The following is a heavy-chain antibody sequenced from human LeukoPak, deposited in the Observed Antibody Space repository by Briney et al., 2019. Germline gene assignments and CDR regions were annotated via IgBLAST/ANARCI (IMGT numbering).Heavy chain of an antibody. Sequence: GGSLRLSCAAPRFTLSSYEMNWVRQAPGKGLEWDPYIRSSGSTIYYADSVKGRYPVSRDNAKNSLYLQMNSLRDDDTSVYYCARVPNWITFGGVIDHFDYWGQGTLVTVSS. J-gene: IGHJ4*02. D-gene: IGHD3-16*02. CDR2: IRSSGSTI. V-gene: IGHV3-48*03. CDR1: RFTLSSYE. CDR3: ARVPNWITFGGVIDHFDY.